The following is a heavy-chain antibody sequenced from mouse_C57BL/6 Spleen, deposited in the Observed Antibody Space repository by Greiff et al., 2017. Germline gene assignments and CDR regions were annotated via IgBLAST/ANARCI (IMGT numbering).Heavy chain of an antibody. CDR2: IDPSDSET. D-gene: IGHD4-1*01. V-gene: IGHV1-52*01. CDR3: ARSGHYAMDY. CDR1: GYTFTSYW. Sequence: QVQLQQPGAELVRPGSSVKLSCKASGYTFTSYWMHWVKQRPIQGLEWIGNIDPSDSETHYNQKFKDKATLTVDKSSSTAYMQLSSLTSEDSAVYYCARSGHYAMDYWGQGTSVTVSS. J-gene: IGHJ4*01.